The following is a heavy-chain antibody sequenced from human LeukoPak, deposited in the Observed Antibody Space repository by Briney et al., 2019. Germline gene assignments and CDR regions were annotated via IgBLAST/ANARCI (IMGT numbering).Heavy chain of an antibody. D-gene: IGHD3-3*01. CDR2: ISGSGGST. J-gene: IGHJ6*02. Sequence: GGSLRLSCAASGFTFSSYAMSWVRQAPGKGLERVSAISGSGGSTYYADSVKGRFTISRDNSKNTLYLQMNSLRAEDTAVYYCAKLLGPSPIFGVVIKYYYYGMDVWGQGTTVTVSS. CDR3: AKLLGPSPIFGVVIKYYYYGMDV. V-gene: IGHV3-23*01. CDR1: GFTFSSYA.